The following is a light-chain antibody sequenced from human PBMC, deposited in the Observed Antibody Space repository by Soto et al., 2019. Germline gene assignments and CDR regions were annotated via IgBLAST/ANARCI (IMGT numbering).Light chain of an antibody. CDR3: QQAYSIPWT. Sequence: DIQMTQSPSSLSASVGDRVTITCRASQSISTYLHWYQQKPGTAPKLLIYATSNLQSGVPSRFSGSGSGTDFTLTINSLQPEDFATYYCQQAYSIPWTFGQGTKVEIK. V-gene: IGKV1-39*01. CDR1: QSISTY. J-gene: IGKJ1*01. CDR2: ATS.